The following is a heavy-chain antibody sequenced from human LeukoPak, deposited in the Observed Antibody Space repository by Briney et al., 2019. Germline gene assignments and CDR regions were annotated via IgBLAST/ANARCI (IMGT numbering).Heavy chain of an antibody. V-gene: IGHV4-59*01. J-gene: IGHJ3*02. CDR3: VRLYCSGGSCYPATFDI. D-gene: IGHD2-15*01. CDR1: GGSISSYY. Sequence: PSETLSLTCTVSGGSISSYYWSWIRQPPGKGLEWLGYIYYSGSTNYNPSLKSRVTISVDTSKNQFSLKLSSVTAADTAVYYCVRLYCSGGSCYPATFDIWGQGTMVTVSS. CDR2: IYYSGST.